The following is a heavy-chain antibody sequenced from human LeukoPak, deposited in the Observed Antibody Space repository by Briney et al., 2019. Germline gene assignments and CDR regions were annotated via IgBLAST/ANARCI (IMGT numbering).Heavy chain of an antibody. J-gene: IGHJ4*02. V-gene: IGHV4-38-2*01. Sequence: SETLSLTCAVSGYSISSGYYWGWIRQPPGKGLEWIGSIYHSGSTYYNPSLKRRVTIPVDASKNQFTLKLCSGTAAGTAVYYCGRMPGRLFDYWGQGTLVTVSS. CDR1: GYSISSGYY. CDR3: GRMPGRLFDY. D-gene: IGHD6-25*01. CDR2: IYHSGST.